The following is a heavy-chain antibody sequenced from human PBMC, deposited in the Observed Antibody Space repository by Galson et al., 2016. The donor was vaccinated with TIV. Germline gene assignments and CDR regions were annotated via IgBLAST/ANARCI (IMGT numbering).Heavy chain of an antibody. J-gene: IGHJ6*02. Sequence: SLRLSCAASGFTFIIFDMSWVRQAPGKGLEWVSAISGSGDRTYYADSVKGRFTISRDNSKNTVYLQMSRLRAEDTAVYYCARERRHCGNECFLYYYYGMDVWGQGTTVTVSS. CDR3: ARERRHCGNECFLYYYYGMDV. V-gene: IGHV3-23*01. CDR1: GFTFIIFD. CDR2: ISGSGDRT. D-gene: IGHD4-23*01.